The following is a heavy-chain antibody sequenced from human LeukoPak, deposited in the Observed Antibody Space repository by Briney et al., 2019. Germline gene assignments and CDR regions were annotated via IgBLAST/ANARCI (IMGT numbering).Heavy chain of an antibody. J-gene: IGHJ4*02. CDR2: ISYDGSNK. CDR3: ARDRFLEWLPNY. CDR1: GFTFSSYA. D-gene: IGHD3-3*01. Sequence: GRSLRLSCGASGFTFSSYAMHWVRQAPGKGLEWVAVISYDGSNKYYADSVKGRFTISRDNSKNTLYLQMNSLRAEDTAVYYCARDRFLEWLPNYWGQGTLVTVSS. V-gene: IGHV3-30*04.